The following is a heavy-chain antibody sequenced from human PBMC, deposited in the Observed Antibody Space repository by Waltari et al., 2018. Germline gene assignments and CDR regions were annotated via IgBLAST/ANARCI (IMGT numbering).Heavy chain of an antibody. D-gene: IGHD1-1*01. Sequence: EVQLVESGGGLVQPGGSLRLSCAASGFTFSSYAMSWVRQAPGKGLEWFSAISGSGGSTYYADSVKGRFTISRDNSKNTLYLQMNSLRAEDTALYYCAKDIIINRGGERWDQGTLVTVSS. CDR2: ISGSGGST. V-gene: IGHV3-23*04. CDR1: GFTFSSYA. CDR3: AKDIIINRGGER. J-gene: IGHJ4*02.